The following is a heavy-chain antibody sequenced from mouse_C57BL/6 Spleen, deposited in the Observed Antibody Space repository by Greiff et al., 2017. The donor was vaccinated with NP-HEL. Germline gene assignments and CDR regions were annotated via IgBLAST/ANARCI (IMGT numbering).Heavy chain of an antibody. CDR1: GFNIKDYY. D-gene: IGHD2-1*01. Sequence: EVKLMESGAELVKPGASVKLSCTASGFNIKDYYMHWVKQRTEQGLEWIGRIDPEDGETKYAPKFQCKATITADTSSNTAYLQLSSLTSEDTAVYYCARSYGNYGWYFDVWGTGTTVTVSS. V-gene: IGHV14-2*01. CDR2: IDPEDGET. CDR3: ARSYGNYGWYFDV. J-gene: IGHJ1*03.